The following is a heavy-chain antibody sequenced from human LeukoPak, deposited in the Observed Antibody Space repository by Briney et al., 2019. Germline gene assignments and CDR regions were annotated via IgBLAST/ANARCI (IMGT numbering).Heavy chain of an antibody. J-gene: IGHJ4*02. V-gene: IGHV3-21*01. Sequence: PGGSLRLSCAAPGVTFSGYNVNWVRQAPGKGLEWVSAITATSRHIYYADSVKGRFTISRDNAKNSLYLQMNSLRVEDTAVYYCAKGGSNNWSFDNWGQGTLVTVSS. CDR2: ITATSRHI. D-gene: IGHD1-1*01. CDR3: AKGGSNNWSFDN. CDR1: GVTFSGYN.